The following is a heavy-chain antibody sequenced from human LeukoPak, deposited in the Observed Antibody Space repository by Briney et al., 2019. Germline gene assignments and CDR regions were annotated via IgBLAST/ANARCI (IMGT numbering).Heavy chain of an antibody. Sequence: PGGSLRLSCAASGFTFSSYSMNWVRQAPGKGLEWVSSISSSSSYIYYADSVKGRFTISRDNAKNSLYLQMNSLRAEDTAVYYCARFGDGYKRAFDYWGQGTLVTVSS. V-gene: IGHV3-21*01. J-gene: IGHJ4*02. CDR2: ISSSSSYI. CDR3: ARFGDGYKRAFDY. D-gene: IGHD5-24*01. CDR1: GFTFSSYS.